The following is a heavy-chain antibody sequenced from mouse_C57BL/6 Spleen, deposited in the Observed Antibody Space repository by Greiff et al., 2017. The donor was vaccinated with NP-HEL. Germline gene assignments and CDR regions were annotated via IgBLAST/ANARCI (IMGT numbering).Heavy chain of an antibody. CDR3: ARSEGSKDWFAY. CDR2: IDPSDSYT. Sequence: QVQLQQPGAELVKPGASVKLSCKASGYTFTSYWMQWVKQRPGQGLEWIGEIDPSDSYTNYNQKFKGKATLTVDTSSSTAYMQLSSLTSEDSAVYYCARSEGSKDWFAYWGQGTLVTVSA. D-gene: IGHD1-1*01. CDR1: GYTFTSYW. J-gene: IGHJ3*01. V-gene: IGHV1-50*01.